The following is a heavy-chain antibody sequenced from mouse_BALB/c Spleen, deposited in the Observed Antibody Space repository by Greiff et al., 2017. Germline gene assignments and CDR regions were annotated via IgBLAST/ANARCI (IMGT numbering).Heavy chain of an antibody. CDR3: AREENGRYAIDY. Sequence: QVQLQQPGAELVKPGASVKMSCKASGYTFTSYWMHWVKQRPGQGLEWIGVIDPSDSYTSYNQKFKGKATLNVDKSSNTAYMQLSSLTSEDSAVYYFAREENGRYAIDYWGQGTSVTVSS. V-gene: IGHV1-69*02. CDR1: GYTFTSYW. J-gene: IGHJ4*01. D-gene: IGHD1-1*02. CDR2: IDPSDSYT.